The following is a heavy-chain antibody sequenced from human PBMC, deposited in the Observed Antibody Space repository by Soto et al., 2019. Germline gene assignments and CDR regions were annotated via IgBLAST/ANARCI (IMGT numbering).Heavy chain of an antibody. V-gene: IGHV1-69*01. J-gene: IGHJ4*02. D-gene: IGHD2-15*01. CDR3: ARDIEEVGAPAETGV. Sequence: QVQLVQSGAEVKKPGSSVKVSCKASGGTFSSYAISWVRQAPGQGLEWMGGIIPIFGTANYEQKFQGRVTITADESTSTDYMELSSLRSEYTAVYYCARDIEEVGAPAETGVWGQGTLVTVSS. CDR2: IIPIFGTA. CDR1: GGTFSSYA.